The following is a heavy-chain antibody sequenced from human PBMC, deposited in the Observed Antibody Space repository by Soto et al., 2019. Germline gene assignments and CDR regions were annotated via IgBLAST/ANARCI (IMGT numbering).Heavy chain of an antibody. CDR2: IWYDGSNK. V-gene: IGHV3-33*01. CDR1: GFTFSSYG. J-gene: IGHJ6*02. D-gene: IGHD6-19*01. Sequence: PGGSLRLSCAASGFTFSSYGMHWVRQAPGKGLEWVAVIWYDGSNKYYADSVKGRFTISRDNSKNTLYLQMNSLRAEDTAVYYCARDWPSYSSGLNGMDVWGQGTTVTVSS. CDR3: ARDWPSYSSGLNGMDV.